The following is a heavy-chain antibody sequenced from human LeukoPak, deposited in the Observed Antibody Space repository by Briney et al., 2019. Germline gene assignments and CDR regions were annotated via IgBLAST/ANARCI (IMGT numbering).Heavy chain of an antibody. CDR3: ASSATTVVTQMDY. CDR2: ISYDGSNK. CDR1: GFTFSSYA. J-gene: IGHJ4*02. D-gene: IGHD4-23*01. Sequence: GGSLRLSCAASGFTFSSYAMHWVRQAPGKGLEWVAVISYDGSNKYYADSVKGRFTISRDTSKNTLYLQMNSLRAGDTAVYYCASSATTVVTQMDYWGQGTLVTVSS. V-gene: IGHV3-30*04.